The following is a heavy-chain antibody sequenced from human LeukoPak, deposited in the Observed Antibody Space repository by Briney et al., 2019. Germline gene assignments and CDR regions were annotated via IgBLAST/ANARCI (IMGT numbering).Heavy chain of an antibody. J-gene: IGHJ4*02. D-gene: IGHD6-6*01. CDR2: IYYSGST. Sequence: SETLSLTCTVSGGSISSYYWSWIRQPPGEGLEWIGYIYYSGSTNYNPSLKSRVTISVDTSKNQFSLKLSSVTAADTAVYYCAGDSSSPIYFDYWGQGTLVTVSS. CDR1: GGSISSYY. V-gene: IGHV4-59*01. CDR3: AGDSSSPIYFDY.